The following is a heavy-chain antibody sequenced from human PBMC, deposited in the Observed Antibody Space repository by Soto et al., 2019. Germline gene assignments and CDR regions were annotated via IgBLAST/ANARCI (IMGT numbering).Heavy chain of an antibody. V-gene: IGHV4-31*03. CDR1: GGSISSGGYY. CDR2: IYYSGST. J-gene: IGHJ6*02. D-gene: IGHD4-17*01. CDR3: ATTNGGDYPPLYYYYYGMDV. Sequence: SETLSLTCTVSGGSISSGGYYWSWIRQHPGKGLEWIGYIYYSGSTYYNPSLKSRVTISVDTSKNQFSLKLSSVTAADTAVYYCATTNGGDYPPLYYYYYGMDVWGQGTTVTVSS.